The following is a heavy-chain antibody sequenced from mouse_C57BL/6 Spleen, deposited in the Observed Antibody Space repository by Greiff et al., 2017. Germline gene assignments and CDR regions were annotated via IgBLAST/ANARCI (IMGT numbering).Heavy chain of an antibody. CDR2: INPNNGGT. CDR1: GYTITDYN. V-gene: IGHV1-18*01. Sequence: EVQLQQSGPELVKPGASVKIPCKASGYTITDYNMDWVKQSHGKSLEWIGDINPNNGGTIYNQKFKGKATLTVDKSSSTAYMELRSLTSEDTAVYYCATWGAMDYWGQGTSVTVSS. CDR3: ATWGAMDY. J-gene: IGHJ4*01.